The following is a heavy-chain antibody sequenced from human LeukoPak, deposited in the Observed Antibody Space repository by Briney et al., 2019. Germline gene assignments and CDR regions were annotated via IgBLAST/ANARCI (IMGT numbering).Heavy chain of an antibody. D-gene: IGHD3-10*01. Sequence: ASVKVSCKASGGTFSSYAISWVRQAPGQGLEWMGGIIPIFGTANYAQKFQGRVTITADESTSTAYMELSSLRSEDTAVYYCARGAGVRKGLLWFGELLPYGMDVWGQGTRVTVSS. J-gene: IGHJ6*02. CDR2: IIPIFGTA. CDR1: GGTFSSYA. CDR3: ARGAGVRKGLLWFGELLPYGMDV. V-gene: IGHV1-69*13.